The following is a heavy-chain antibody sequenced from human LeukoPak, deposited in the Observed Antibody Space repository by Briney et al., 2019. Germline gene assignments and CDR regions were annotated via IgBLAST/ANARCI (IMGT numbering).Heavy chain of an antibody. CDR3: ARGRVYGYFVYYYYYMDV. V-gene: IGHV4-34*01. CDR2: INHSGST. CDR1: GGSFSGYY. D-gene: IGHD5-18*01. Sequence: SETLSLTCAVYGGSFSGYYWSWIRQPPGKGLEWVGEINHSGSTNYNPSLKSRVTISVDTSKNQFSLKLSSVTAADTAVYYCARGRVYGYFVYYYYYMDVWGKGTTVTVSS. J-gene: IGHJ6*03.